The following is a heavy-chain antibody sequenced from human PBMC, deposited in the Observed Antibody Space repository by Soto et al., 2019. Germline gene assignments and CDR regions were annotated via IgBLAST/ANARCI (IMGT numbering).Heavy chain of an antibody. J-gene: IGHJ4*02. CDR1: EFVFRNNG. Sequence: GGSLRLSCAGSEFVFRNNGMHWVRQAPGKGLEWVAFMSYDGSAKFYADSVKGRFTISRDNSKSTLFLHMSNLRAEDTAMYYCAIARVADAALDHWGQGTLVTVSS. D-gene: IGHD6-6*01. CDR2: MSYDGSAK. CDR3: AIARVADAALDH. V-gene: IGHV3-30*02.